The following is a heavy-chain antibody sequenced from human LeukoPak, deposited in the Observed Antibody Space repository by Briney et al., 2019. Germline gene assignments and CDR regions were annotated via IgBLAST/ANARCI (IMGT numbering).Heavy chain of an antibody. V-gene: IGHV4-59*01. J-gene: IGHJ4*02. CDR3: ATTSPLRFLEWLSPHY. D-gene: IGHD3-3*01. Sequence: SETLSLTCTVSGGSISSYYWSWIRQPPGKGLEWIGYIYYSGSTNYNPSLKSRVTISVDTSKNQFSLKLSSVTAADTAVYYCATTSPLRFLEWLSPHYWGQGTLVTVSS. CDR2: IYYSGST. CDR1: GGSISSYY.